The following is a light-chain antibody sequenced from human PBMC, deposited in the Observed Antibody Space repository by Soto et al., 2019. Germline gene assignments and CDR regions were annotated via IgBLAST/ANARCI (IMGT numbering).Light chain of an antibody. CDR2: TAS. CDR1: QGISSY. V-gene: IGKV1-8*01. Sequence: AIRMTQSPSSLSASTGDRVTITCRASQGISSYLAWYQQKPGKAPKVLIHTASTLQGGVPSRFSGSGSGTDFTLTISRLQSEGFATYYCQQYYTYPWTFGQGTKVEVK. CDR3: QQYYTYPWT. J-gene: IGKJ1*01.